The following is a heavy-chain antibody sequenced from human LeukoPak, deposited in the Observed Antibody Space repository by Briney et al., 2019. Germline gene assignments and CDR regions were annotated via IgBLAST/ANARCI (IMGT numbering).Heavy chain of an antibody. Sequence: ASVKVSCKASGYTFTGYYMHWVRQAPGQGLEWMGRINPNSGGTNYAQKFQGRVTMTRDTSLSTAYMELSRLRSDDTAVYYCARERGKQWLVDYWGQGTLVTVSS. J-gene: IGHJ4*02. V-gene: IGHV1-2*06. CDR2: INPNSGGT. D-gene: IGHD6-19*01. CDR1: GYTFTGYY. CDR3: ARERGKQWLVDY.